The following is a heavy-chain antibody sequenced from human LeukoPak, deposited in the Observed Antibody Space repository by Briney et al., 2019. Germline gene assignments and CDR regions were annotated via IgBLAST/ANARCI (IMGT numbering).Heavy chain of an antibody. CDR3: ARDAPTSYRPRGYCSGGSCHHPYNWFDP. CDR2: ISAYNGNT. D-gene: IGHD2-15*01. CDR1: GYTFTSYG. J-gene: IGHJ5*02. Sequence: ASVKVSCKASGYTFTSYGISWVRQAPGQGLEWMGWISAYNGNTNYAQKLQGRVTMTTDTSTSTAYMELRSLRSDDTAVYYCARDAPTSYRPRGYCSGGSCHHPYNWFDPWGQGTLVTVSS. V-gene: IGHV1-18*01.